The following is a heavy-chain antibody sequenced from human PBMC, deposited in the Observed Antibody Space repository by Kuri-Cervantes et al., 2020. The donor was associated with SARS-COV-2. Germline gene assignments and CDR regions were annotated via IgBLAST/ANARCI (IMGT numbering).Heavy chain of an antibody. CDR2: IFPADSDT. CDR3: ARGRIQGDIFDM. Sequence: GGSLRLSCNASGYNYVDYWVGWVRQMPGKGLGWMGIIFPADSDTRYSPSFQGQVTISADKSINTAYLQWRSLKASDTAKYYCARGRIQGDIFDMWGQGTMVTVSS. V-gene: IGHV5-51*01. CDR1: GYNYVDYW. D-gene: IGHD2-15*01. J-gene: IGHJ3*02.